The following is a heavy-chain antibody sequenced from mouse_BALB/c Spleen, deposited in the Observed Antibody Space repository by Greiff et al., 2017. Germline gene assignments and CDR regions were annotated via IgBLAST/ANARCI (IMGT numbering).Heavy chain of an antibody. V-gene: IGHV1-7*01. D-gene: IGHD2-3*01. Sequence: QVQLQQSGAELAKPGASVKMSCKASGYTFTSYWMHWVKQRPGQGLEWIGYINPSTGYTEYNQKFKDKATLTADKSSSTAYMQLSSLTSEDSAVYYCARYDDGYYYWYFDVWGAGTTVTVSS. CDR3: ARYDDGYYYWYFDV. CDR2: INPSTGYT. CDR1: GYTFTSYW. J-gene: IGHJ1*01.